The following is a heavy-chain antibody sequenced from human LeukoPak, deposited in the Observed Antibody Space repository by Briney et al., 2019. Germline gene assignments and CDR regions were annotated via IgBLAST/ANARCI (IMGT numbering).Heavy chain of an antibody. V-gene: IGHV4-34*01. CDR1: GGSFSGYY. J-gene: IGHJ4*02. CDR2: INHSGST. D-gene: IGHD2-2*01. CDR3: ALVVVPAAIDY. Sequence: PSETLSLTCAVYGGSFSGYYWSWIRQPPGKGLEWIGEINHSGSTTYNPSLKSRVTISVDTSKNQFSLKLSSVTAADTAVYYCALVVVPAAIDYWGQGTLVTVSS.